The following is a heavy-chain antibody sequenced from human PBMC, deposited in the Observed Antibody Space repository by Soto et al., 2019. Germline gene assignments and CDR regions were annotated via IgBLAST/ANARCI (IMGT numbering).Heavy chain of an antibody. CDR1: GFTFSSYA. V-gene: IGHV3-30-3*01. J-gene: IGHJ6*02. CDR3: ARDLGVAGTTYYYGMDV. D-gene: IGHD6-19*01. Sequence: QVQLVESGGGVDQHGRSLRLSCAASGFTFSSYAMHWVRQAPGKGLEWVAVISYDGSNKYYADSVKGRFTISRDNSKNTLYLQMNSLRAEDTAVYYCARDLGVAGTTYYYGMDVWGQGTTVTVSS. CDR2: ISYDGSNK.